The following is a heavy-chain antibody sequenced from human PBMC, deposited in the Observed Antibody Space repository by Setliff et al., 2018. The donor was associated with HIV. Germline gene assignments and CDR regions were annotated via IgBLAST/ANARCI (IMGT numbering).Heavy chain of an antibody. J-gene: IGHJ4*02. D-gene: IGHD6-6*01. CDR2: IKNDGSEK. CDR1: GFPFSNYW. CDR3: ARDWPSSTAAGDC. Sequence: GGSLRLSCAASGFPFSNYWMGWVRQAPGKGLEWVANIKNDGSEKYYVDSVEGRFTISRDNAKNSLYLEMNSLTVEDTALYYCARDWPSSTAAGDCWGQGTLVTVSS. V-gene: IGHV3-7*01.